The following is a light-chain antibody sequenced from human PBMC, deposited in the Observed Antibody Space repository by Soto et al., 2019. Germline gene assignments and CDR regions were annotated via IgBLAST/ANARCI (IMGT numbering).Light chain of an antibody. V-gene: IGLV2-14*01. CDR1: SSDVGNYNY. CDR2: DVS. CDR3: SSYTSSSTYV. J-gene: IGLJ1*01. Sequence: QSVLTQPASVSGSPGQSNTISCTGTSSDVGNYNYVSWYQQHPDKAPKLMIYDVSNRPSGVSNRFSGSKSGITASLTISGLQAEDEADYYCSSYTSSSTYVFGTGTKVTV.